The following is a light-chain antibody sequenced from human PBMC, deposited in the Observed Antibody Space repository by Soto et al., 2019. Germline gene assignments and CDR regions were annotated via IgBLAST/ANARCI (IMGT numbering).Light chain of an antibody. J-gene: IGLJ1*01. CDR3: YSDTATTARHV. CDR1: SRDVGGYNY. V-gene: IGLV2-14*01. Sequence: QSALTQPASVSGSPGQSVTISCTGTSRDVGGYNYVSWYQQHPGKAPQLMIYEVSLRSSGVSNRFSCSKSGNTASLTNSLLQGDDEADYFWYSDTATTARHVFGTGTKLTVL. CDR2: EVS.